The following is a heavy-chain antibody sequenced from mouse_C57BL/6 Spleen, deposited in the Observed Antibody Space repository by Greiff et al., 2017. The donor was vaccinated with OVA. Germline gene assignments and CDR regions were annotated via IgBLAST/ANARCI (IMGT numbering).Heavy chain of an antibody. CDR3: ARGSKGAWFAY. V-gene: IGHV3-6*01. CDR1: GYSITSGYY. J-gene: IGHJ3*01. CDR2: ISYDGSN. Sequence: ESGPGLVKPSQSLSLTCSVTGYSITSGYYWNWIRQLPGNKLEWMGYISYDGSNNYNPSLKNRISITREPSKNQFFLKLNSVTTEDTATYDWARGSKGAWFAYWGQGALVTVSA. D-gene: IGHD2-5*01.